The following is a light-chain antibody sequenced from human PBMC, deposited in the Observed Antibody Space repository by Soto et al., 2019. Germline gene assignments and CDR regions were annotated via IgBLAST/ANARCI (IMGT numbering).Light chain of an antibody. Sequence: QSVLTQPASVSGSPGQSITISCAGTSSDVGNYNSVSWYQHHPGEAPKLMIYDVSNRPSGVSNRFSGSKSGSTASLTISWLQAEDESDYYCSSYTSSTTYVFGSGTKVTVL. J-gene: IGLJ1*01. CDR3: SSYTSSTTYV. V-gene: IGLV2-14*03. CDR2: DVS. CDR1: SSDVGNYNS.